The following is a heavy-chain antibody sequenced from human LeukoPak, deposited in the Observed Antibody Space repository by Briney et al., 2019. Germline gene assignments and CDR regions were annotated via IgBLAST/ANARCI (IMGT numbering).Heavy chain of an antibody. CDR3: ARGLGGDQGYFDL. D-gene: IGHD3-10*01. Sequence: PGRSPRLSCAASGFIFDDYAMHWVRQAPGRGLEWVSGISWNSGSLAYADSVKGRFTISRDNAKNSLYLQMNSLRTEDTALYYSARGLGGDQGYFDLWGRGTLATVSS. CDR2: ISWNSGSL. CDR1: GFIFDDYA. V-gene: IGHV3-9*01. J-gene: IGHJ2*01.